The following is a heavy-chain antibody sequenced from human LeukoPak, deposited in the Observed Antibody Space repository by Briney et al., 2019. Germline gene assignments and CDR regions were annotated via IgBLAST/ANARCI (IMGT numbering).Heavy chain of an antibody. CDR3: ARDRELGH. J-gene: IGHJ4*02. Sequence: SETLSLTCTVSGGSISVYYWSWIRQPPGKGLEWIGYIYNSGSTNYNPSLKSRLTISVDTSKSQFSLKLSSVTAADTAVYYCARDRELGHWGQGTLVTVSS. CDR1: GGSISVYY. D-gene: IGHD3-10*01. CDR2: IYNSGST. V-gene: IGHV4-59*01.